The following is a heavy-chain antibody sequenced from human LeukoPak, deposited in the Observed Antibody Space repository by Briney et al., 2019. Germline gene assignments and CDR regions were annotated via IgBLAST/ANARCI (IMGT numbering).Heavy chain of an antibody. CDR2: IYYSGST. D-gene: IGHD5-12*01. CDR3: ARPSTLKGGYDFGY. Sequence: PSQTLSLTCTVSGGSISSVGYYWSWIRQHPGKGLEWIGYIYYSGSTYYNPSLKSRVTISVDTSKNQFSLKLSSVTAADTAVYYRARPSTLKGGYDFGYWGQGTLVTVSS. CDR1: GGSISSVGYY. V-gene: IGHV4-31*03. J-gene: IGHJ4*02.